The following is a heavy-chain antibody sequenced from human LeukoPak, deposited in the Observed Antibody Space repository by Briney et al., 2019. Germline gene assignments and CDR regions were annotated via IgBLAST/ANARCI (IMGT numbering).Heavy chain of an antibody. CDR1: GFTFGDYW. V-gene: IGHV3-7*01. D-gene: IGHD3-22*01. CDR3: ARESYYDSSGPFDY. J-gene: IGHJ4*02. Sequence: QSGGSLRLSCAASGFTFGDYWMSWVRQAPGKGLEWVANIKQDGSEKYYVDSVKGRFTISRDNAKNSLYLQMNSLRAEDTAVYYCARESYYDSSGPFDYWGQGTLVTVSS. CDR2: IKQDGSEK.